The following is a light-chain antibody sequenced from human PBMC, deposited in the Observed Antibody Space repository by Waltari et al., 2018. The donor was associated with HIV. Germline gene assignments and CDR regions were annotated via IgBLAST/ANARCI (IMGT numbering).Light chain of an antibody. Sequence: SSELTQDPAVSVALGQTVKITCQGGILRTAYVSWYQQRPGQAPLLIMYGKDRRPSGIPDRFSGSSSGDTASLTITGAQAEDEADYYCNARDISAYHLYVFGTGTKVTVL. V-gene: IGLV3-19*01. CDR2: GKD. CDR3: NARDISAYHLYV. J-gene: IGLJ1*01. CDR1: ILRTAY.